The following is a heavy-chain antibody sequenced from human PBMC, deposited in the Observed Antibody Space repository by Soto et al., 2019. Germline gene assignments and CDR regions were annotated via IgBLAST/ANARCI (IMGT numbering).Heavy chain of an antibody. J-gene: IGHJ6*02. CDR1: GYSFTSYW. Sequence: GESLKISCKGSGYSFTSYWISWVRQMPGKGLEWMGRIDPSDSYTNHSPSFQGHVTISADKSISTAYLQWSSLKASDTAMYYCARRPAIPGTYYYYYGMDVWGQGTTVTVSS. V-gene: IGHV5-10-1*01. CDR3: ARRPAIPGTYYYYYGMDV. CDR2: IDPSDSYT. D-gene: IGHD1-20*01.